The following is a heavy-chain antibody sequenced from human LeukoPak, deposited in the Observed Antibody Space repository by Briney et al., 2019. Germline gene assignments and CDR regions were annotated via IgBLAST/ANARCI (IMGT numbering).Heavy chain of an antibody. CDR2: IYYSGNT. Sequence: SETLSLTRTVSGGSISSGDYYWSWIRQPPGKGLEWIGYIYYSGNTYYNPSLKSRVTMSVDTSKNQFSLKLSSVTAADTAVYYCARARGHYGDYTNWFDPWGQGTLVTVSS. J-gene: IGHJ5*02. D-gene: IGHD4-17*01. CDR1: GGSISSGDYY. V-gene: IGHV4-30-4*01. CDR3: ARARGHYGDYTNWFDP.